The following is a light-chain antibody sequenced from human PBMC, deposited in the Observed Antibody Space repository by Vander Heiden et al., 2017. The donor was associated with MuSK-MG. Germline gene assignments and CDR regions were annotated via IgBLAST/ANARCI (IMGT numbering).Light chain of an antibody. CDR2: KDS. Sequence: SYELTHPPSVSVSPVQTASTTCPGDKLGDKYACWYQQKPGQSPVLVIYKDSKRPSGIPERFSGSNSGNTATLTISGTQAMDEADYYCQAWDSSTVVFGGGTKLTVL. J-gene: IGLJ2*01. V-gene: IGLV3-1*01. CDR3: QAWDSSTVV. CDR1: KLGDKY.